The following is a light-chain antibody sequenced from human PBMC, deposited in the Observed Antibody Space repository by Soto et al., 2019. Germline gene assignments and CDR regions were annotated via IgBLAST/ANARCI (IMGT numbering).Light chain of an antibody. V-gene: IGKV3-20*01. CDR1: QSVSNNY. CDR2: GAS. CDR3: QQYSNLWT. J-gene: IGKJ1*01. Sequence: EIVLTQSPGTLSLSPGERATLSCXTSQSVSNNYLAWYQQKPGQAPRLLIYGASSRATGVPDRFSGSGSGTDFTLSISRLEPEDFAVYYCQQYSNLWTFGRGTKVDIK.